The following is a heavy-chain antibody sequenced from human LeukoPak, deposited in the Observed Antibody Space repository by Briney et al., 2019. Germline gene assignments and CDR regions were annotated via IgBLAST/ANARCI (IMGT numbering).Heavy chain of an antibody. J-gene: IGHJ5*02. CDR1: GGSISSGGYY. Sequence: PSETLSLTCTVSGGSISSGGYYWSWIRQHPGKGLEWIGYIYYSGSTYYNPSLKSRVAISVDTSKNQFSLMLYSVTAADTAVYCCARVDSSTYYSSPWGQGALVTVSS. V-gene: IGHV4-31*03. CDR2: IYYSGST. D-gene: IGHD3-22*01. CDR3: ARVDSSTYYSSP.